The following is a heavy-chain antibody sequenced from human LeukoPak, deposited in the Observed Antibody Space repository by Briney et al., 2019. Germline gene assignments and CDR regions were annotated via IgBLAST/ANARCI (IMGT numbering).Heavy chain of an antibody. D-gene: IGHD5-18*01. CDR1: GFTFSTYA. CDR3: AKRDTGYYFDY. V-gene: IGHV3-23*01. J-gene: IGHJ4*02. Sequence: PGGSLRLSCAASGFTFSTYAMSWVRQAPGKGLEWVSTLSGSGTGTYYADSVKGRLTISRDNSKNTLYLQMNSLRAEDTAVYYCAKRDTGYYFDYWGQGTLVTVSS. CDR2: LSGSGTGT.